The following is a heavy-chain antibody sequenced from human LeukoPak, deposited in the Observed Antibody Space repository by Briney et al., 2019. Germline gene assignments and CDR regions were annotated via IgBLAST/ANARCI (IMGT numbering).Heavy chain of an antibody. CDR1: GGAISSYY. Sequence: SETLSLTCTVSGGAISSYYWSWIRQPPGKGLEWIGYIYYSGSTTYNPSLKSRVTISVDPSKNQFSLKLSSVTAADTAVYYCAGLSSGYYYWASYGMDVWGQGTTVTVSS. CDR3: AGLSSGYYYWASYGMDV. D-gene: IGHD3-22*01. V-gene: IGHV4-59*08. CDR2: IYYSGST. J-gene: IGHJ6*02.